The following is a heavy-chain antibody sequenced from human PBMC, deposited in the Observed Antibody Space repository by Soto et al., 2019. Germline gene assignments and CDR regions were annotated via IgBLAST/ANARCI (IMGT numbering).Heavy chain of an antibody. J-gene: IGHJ4*02. CDR3: AHLLGIAPDFAY. V-gene: IGHV2-5*01. CDR1: GFSINTDGVG. CDR2: IYWNADK. D-gene: IGHD7-27*01. Sequence: SGPTLVNPTQTLTLTCTLSGFSINTDGVGVGWIRQPPGKTREWLALIYWNADKRYSPSLKTRLTITKDTSKNQVVLTMIDMDPVDTATYYCAHLLGIAPDFAYWGQGALVTVSS.